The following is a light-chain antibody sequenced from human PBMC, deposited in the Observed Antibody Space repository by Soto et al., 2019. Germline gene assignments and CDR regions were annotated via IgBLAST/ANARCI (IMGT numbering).Light chain of an antibody. Sequence: DIQMTQSPSSLSASVGDRVTITCRASQAISNYLAWYQQKPGQVPTLLIYAASTLQSGVPSRFSGSGSGTDFTLTISSPQPEDAATYYCQRFNAVPTFGGGTKVEI. CDR1: QAISNY. V-gene: IGKV1-27*01. CDR3: QRFNAVPT. CDR2: AAS. J-gene: IGKJ4*01.